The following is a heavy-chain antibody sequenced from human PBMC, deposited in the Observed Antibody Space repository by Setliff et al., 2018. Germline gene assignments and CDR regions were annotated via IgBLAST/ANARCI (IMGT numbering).Heavy chain of an antibody. D-gene: IGHD1-1*01. CDR3: ARTGTYRYFDY. J-gene: IGHJ4*02. Sequence: SETLSLTCTVSGASLNSGTYYWGWIRQPPGKGLEWIGRIYYRGDTYHNASLKGRLTISVDMAQNQFSLRLTSVTAADTAVYYCARTGTYRYFDYWGQGALVTVSS. CDR2: IYYRGDT. V-gene: IGHV4-39*01. CDR1: GASLNSGTYY.